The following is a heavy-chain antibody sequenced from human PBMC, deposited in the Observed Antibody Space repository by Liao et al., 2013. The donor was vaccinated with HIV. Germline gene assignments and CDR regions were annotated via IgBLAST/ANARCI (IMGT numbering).Heavy chain of an antibody. CDR3: ARAQGNDFWSGSDY. CDR1: GGSISRSSYY. V-gene: IGHV4-39*07. Sequence: QLQLQESGPGLVKPSETLSLTCTVSGGSISRSSYYWGWIRQSPGKGLEWIGSMYYSGSTHYNPSLKSGVTISVDTSKNQFSLKLTSVTAADTAVYYCARAQGNDFWSGSDYWGQGALVTVSS. J-gene: IGHJ4*02. D-gene: IGHD3-3*01. CDR2: MYYSGST.